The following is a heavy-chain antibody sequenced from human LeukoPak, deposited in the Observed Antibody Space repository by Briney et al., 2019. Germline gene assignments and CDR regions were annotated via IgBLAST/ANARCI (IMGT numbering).Heavy chain of an antibody. Sequence: SETLSLTCAVYGGSFSGYYWSWIRQPPGKELEWIGEINHSGSTNYNPSLKSRVTISVDTSKNQFSLKLSSVTAADTAVYYCARGRGGSYRDRRYYFDYWGQGTLVTVSS. CDR3: ARGRGGSYRDRRYYFDY. J-gene: IGHJ4*02. CDR1: GGSFSGYY. V-gene: IGHV4-34*01. D-gene: IGHD1-26*01. CDR2: INHSGST.